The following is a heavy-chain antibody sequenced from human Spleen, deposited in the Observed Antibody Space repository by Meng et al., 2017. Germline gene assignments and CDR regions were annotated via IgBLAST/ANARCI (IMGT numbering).Heavy chain of an antibody. D-gene: IGHD6-13*01. CDR3: ARGLRPGAATDI. Sequence: QRPLHQWGAGPLKPPRHLSPPCAVYGGSFSGYYWSWIRPPPGKGLEWIGEINHSGSTNYNPSLKSRVTISVDTSKNQFSLKLSSVTAADTAVYYCARGLRPGAATDIWGQGTLVTVSS. V-gene: IGHV4-34*01. CDR2: INHSGST. CDR1: GGSFSGYY. J-gene: IGHJ4*02.